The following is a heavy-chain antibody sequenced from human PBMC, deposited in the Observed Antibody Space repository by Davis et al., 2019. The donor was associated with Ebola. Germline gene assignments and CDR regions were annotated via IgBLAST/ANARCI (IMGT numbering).Heavy chain of an antibody. CDR1: GYTFTGYY. Sequence: ASVKVSCKASGYTFTGYYMHWVRQAPGQGLEWMGWINPNSGGTNYAQKFQGRVTMTRDTSISTAYMELSRLRSDDTAVYYCAREGKGYCTGGVCYRGYYFDYWGQGTLVTVSS. CDR3: AREGKGYCTGGVCYRGYYFDY. V-gene: IGHV1-2*02. D-gene: IGHD2-8*02. J-gene: IGHJ4*02. CDR2: INPNSGGT.